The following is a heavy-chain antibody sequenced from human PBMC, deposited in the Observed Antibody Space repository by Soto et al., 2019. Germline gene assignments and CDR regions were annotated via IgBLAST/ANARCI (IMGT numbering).Heavy chain of an antibody. CDR1: GFAFSSYA. J-gene: IGHJ2*01. D-gene: IGHD3-22*01. CDR2: ITGNGINT. Sequence: EVQLLESGGGLVQPGASLRVSCTASGFAFSSYAMSWLRQAPGKGLEWVSTITGNGINTYYAVSVKGRFSISRDNSKNTLYLQMSSLRAEDTAVYYCAKSGDTSGFYHWYFDLWGRGSLVTVSS. CDR3: AKSGDTSGFYHWYFDL. V-gene: IGHV3-23*01.